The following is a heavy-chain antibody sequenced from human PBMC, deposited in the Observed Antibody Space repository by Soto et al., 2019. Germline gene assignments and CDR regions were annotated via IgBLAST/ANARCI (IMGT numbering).Heavy chain of an antibody. D-gene: IGHD3-10*01. CDR2: ISGSGSNT. Sequence: GGSLRLSCAASGFTFSSYVINWVRQAPGKGLEWVSSISGSGSNTYYADSVKGRFTISRDNSNDTLYPQMNSLRAEDTAIYYCAHPYYSGSSYYGIDVWGRGTTVTVSS. J-gene: IGHJ6*02. V-gene: IGHV3-23*01. CDR3: AHPYYSGSSYYGIDV. CDR1: GFTFSSYV.